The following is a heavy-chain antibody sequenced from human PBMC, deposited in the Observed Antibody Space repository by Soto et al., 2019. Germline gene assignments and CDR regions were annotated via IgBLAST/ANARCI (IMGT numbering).Heavy chain of an antibody. V-gene: IGHV4-31*03. J-gene: IGHJ4*02. CDR2: IYYSGST. Sequence: QVQLQESGPGLVKPSQTLSLTCTVSGGSISSGGYYWSWIRQHPGKGLEWIGYIYYSGSTYYNPSLKSRVTXSXAXAKNQFSLKLSSVTAADTAVYYCARDMCGDCFSSDYWGQGTLVTVSS. CDR1: GGSISSGGYY. D-gene: IGHD2-21*02. CDR3: ARDMCGDCFSSDY.